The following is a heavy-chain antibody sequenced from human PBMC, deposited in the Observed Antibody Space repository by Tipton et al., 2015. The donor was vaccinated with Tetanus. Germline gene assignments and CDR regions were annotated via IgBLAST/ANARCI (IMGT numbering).Heavy chain of an antibody. J-gene: IGHJ5*01. Sequence: SLRLSCAASGFSFRSYGMHWVRQAPGKGLEWVAVIWYDGTNKYSADSVKGRFTISRDNAKNSLYLQMNGLRDDDTAVYFCARDFRPIFGVAHPFDSWGQGTLVTVSS. CDR3: ARDFRPIFGVAHPFDS. CDR2: IWYDGTNK. CDR1: GFSFRSYG. D-gene: IGHD3-3*01. V-gene: IGHV3-33*01.